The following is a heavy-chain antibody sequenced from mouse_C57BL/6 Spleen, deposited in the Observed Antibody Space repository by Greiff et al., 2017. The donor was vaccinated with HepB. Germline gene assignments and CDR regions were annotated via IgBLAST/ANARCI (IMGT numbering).Heavy chain of an antibody. CDR2: INPNNGGT. CDR1: GYTFTDYY. J-gene: IGHJ1*03. D-gene: IGHD1-1*01. CDR3: ARIYYYGSSYGGYFDV. V-gene: IGHV1-26*01. Sequence: EVQLQQSGPELVKPGASVKISCKAPGYTFTDYYMNWVKQSHGKSLEWIGDINPNNGGTSYNQKFKGKATLTVDKSSSTAYMELRSLTSEDSAVYYCARIYYYGSSYGGYFDVWGTGTTVTVSS.